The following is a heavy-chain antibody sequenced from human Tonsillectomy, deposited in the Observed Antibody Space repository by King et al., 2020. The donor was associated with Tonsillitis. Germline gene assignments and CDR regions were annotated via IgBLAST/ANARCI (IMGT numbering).Heavy chain of an antibody. V-gene: IGHV4-4*07. D-gene: IGHD2-15*01. Sequence: VQLQESGPGLVKPSETLSLTCTVSGGSISSYYWSWIRQPAGKGLEWIGRIYTSGGTNYNPSLKSRVTMSGDTSKNQFSRKLSPVTAADTAVYYCAREDCSGGSCYPFDYWGQGTLVTVSS. CDR1: GGSISSYY. CDR3: AREDCSGGSCYPFDY. CDR2: IYTSGGT. J-gene: IGHJ4*02.